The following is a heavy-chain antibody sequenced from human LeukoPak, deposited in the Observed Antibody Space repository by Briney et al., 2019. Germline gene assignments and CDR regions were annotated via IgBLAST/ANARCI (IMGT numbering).Heavy chain of an antibody. CDR1: GLTFSNYA. CDR2: ITGSGRGT. V-gene: IGHV3-23*01. J-gene: IGHJ3*02. CDR3: SKDPNGDYVGAFDM. Sequence: GGSLTLSCTASGLTFSNYATTWVRQAPGKGLEWVSSITGSGRGTYYADSVKGRFSVSRDNSQNTVFLHMNSLGADDTALYYCSKDPNGDYVGAFDMWGPGTMVTVSS. D-gene: IGHD4-17*01.